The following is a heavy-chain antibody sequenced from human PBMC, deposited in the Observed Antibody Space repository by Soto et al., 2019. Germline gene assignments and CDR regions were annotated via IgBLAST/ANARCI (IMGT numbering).Heavy chain of an antibody. Sequence: GGSLRLCCAASGFTFSSYGMHWVRQAPGKGLEWVAVIWYDGSNKYYADSVKGRFTISRDNSKNTLYLQMNSLRAEDTAVYYCAREETSDRSTRSGYYHWGQGTLVTVSS. J-gene: IGHJ5*02. CDR1: GFTFSSYG. CDR3: AREETSDRSTRSGYYH. V-gene: IGHV3-33*01. D-gene: IGHD3-3*01. CDR2: IWYDGSNK.